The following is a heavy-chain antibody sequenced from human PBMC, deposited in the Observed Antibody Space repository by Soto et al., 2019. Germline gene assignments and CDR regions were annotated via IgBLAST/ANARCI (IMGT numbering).Heavy chain of an antibody. D-gene: IGHD3-3*01. CDR3: AREDFGSGYSWFAP. CDR2: INAGNGNT. CDR1: GYTFTSYA. Sequence: QVQLVQSGAEVKKPGASVKVSCKASGYTFTSYAMHWVRQAPGQRLEWMGWINAGNGNTKYSQKFQGRVTITRDTSANTAYRELSSLRSEDTAVYYCAREDFGSGYSWFAPWGQGTLVTVSS. V-gene: IGHV1-3*01. J-gene: IGHJ5*02.